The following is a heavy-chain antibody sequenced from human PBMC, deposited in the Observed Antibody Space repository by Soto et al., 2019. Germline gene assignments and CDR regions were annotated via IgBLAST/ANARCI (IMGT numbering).Heavy chain of an antibody. CDR2: IYYSGST. CDR1: GGSISSSSYY. D-gene: IGHD3-10*01. J-gene: IGHJ4*02. Sequence: PSETLSLTCTVSGGSISSSSYYWGWIRQPPGKGLEWIGSIYYSGSTYYNPSLKSRVTISVDTSKNQFSLKLSSVTAADTAVYYCARKGYYPSGRINLFDSWRQGTLVTVS. V-gene: IGHV4-39*01. CDR3: ARKGYYPSGRINLFDS.